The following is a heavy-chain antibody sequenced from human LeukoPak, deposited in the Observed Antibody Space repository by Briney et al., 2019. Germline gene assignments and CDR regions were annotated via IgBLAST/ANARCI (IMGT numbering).Heavy chain of an antibody. J-gene: IGHJ4*02. Sequence: SETLSLTCTVSGGSIGTSYWSWLRQPPGKGLEWIGYIYYSGTTNYNPSLKSRVTILVDTSKNQFSLNLSSVTAADTAVYYCARRGIAAAGYDYWGQGTLVTVSS. CDR1: GGSIGTSY. CDR3: ARRGIAAAGYDY. CDR2: IYYSGTT. D-gene: IGHD6-13*01. V-gene: IGHV4-59*08.